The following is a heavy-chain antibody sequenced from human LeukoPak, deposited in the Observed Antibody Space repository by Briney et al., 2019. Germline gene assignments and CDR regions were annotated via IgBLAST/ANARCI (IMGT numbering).Heavy chain of an antibody. CDR1: GYTLTELS. CDR3: ATEIAVAGTHYFDY. V-gene: IGHV1-24*01. CDR2: FDPEDGET. J-gene: IGHJ4*02. Sequence: ASVKVSCKVSGYTLTELSMHWVRQAPGKGLEWMGGFDPEDGETIYAQKFQGRVTMTEDTSPDTAYMELSSLRSEDTAVYYCATEIAVAGTHYFDYWGQGTLVTVSS. D-gene: IGHD6-19*01.